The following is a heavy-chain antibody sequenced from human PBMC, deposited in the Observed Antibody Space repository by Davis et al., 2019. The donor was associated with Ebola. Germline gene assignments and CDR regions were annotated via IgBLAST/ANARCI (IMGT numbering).Heavy chain of an antibody. D-gene: IGHD2-15*01. CDR3: AREPQPLGGSCYSLGCYFDF. Sequence: ASVKVSCKASGYSFSDYYMHWIRKAPGQGLEWMAWINPNSGVPTYAQKFQGRITMTRDTSTSTAYMELRTLGSDDTAVYYCAREPQPLGGSCYSLGCYFDFWGQGTLVTVSS. V-gene: IGHV1-2*02. CDR2: INPNSGVP. CDR1: GYSFSDYY. J-gene: IGHJ4*02.